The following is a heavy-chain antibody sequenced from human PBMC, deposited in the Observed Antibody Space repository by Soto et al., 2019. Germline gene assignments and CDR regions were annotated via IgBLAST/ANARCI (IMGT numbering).Heavy chain of an antibody. D-gene: IGHD3-3*01. J-gene: IGHJ5*02. CDR3: ARDSNARDYDFWSGYYFDP. V-gene: IGHV4-30-4*01. CDR2: FYYSGST. Sequence: SETLSLTCTVSGGSISSGDYYWSWIRQPPGKGLEGIGYFYYSGSTYYNPSLKSRVTISVDTSKNQFSLKLSSVTAADTAVYYCARDSNARDYDFWSGYYFDPWGQGTLVTVSS. CDR1: GGSISSGDYY.